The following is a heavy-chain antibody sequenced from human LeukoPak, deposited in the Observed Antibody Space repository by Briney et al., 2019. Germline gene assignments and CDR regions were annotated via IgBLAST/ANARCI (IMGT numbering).Heavy chain of an antibody. Sequence: PGGSLRLSCAASGFTFSSYGMHWVRQAPGKGLEWVAVISYDGSNKYYADSVKGRFTISRDNSKNTLYLQMNSLRAEDTAVYYCAKGDTAMVNYYYYDMDVWGQGTTVTVSS. J-gene: IGHJ6*02. D-gene: IGHD5-18*01. V-gene: IGHV3-30*18. CDR2: ISYDGSNK. CDR1: GFTFSSYG. CDR3: AKGDTAMVNYYYYDMDV.